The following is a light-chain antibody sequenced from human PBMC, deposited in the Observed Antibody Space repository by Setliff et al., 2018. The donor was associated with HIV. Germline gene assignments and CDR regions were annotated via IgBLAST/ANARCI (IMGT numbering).Light chain of an antibody. CDR2: DVT. J-gene: IGLJ2*01. CDR3: SSYTSNRALL. CDR1: SSDVGGYNF. Sequence: QSALTQPPSVSGSPGQSVTISCTGTSSDVGGYNFVSWYQQHPGKTPELLIYDVTNRPSGVSDRFSGSKSGNTASLTISGLQPEDEADYYCSSYTSNRALLFGGGTK. V-gene: IGLV2-14*03.